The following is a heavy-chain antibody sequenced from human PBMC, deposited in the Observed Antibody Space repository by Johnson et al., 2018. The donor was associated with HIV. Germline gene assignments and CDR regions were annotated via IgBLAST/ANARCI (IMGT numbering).Heavy chain of an antibody. V-gene: IGHV3-30*19. CDR1: GFTFSSYG. CDR2: IWYDGSNK. D-gene: IGHD1-26*01. CDR3: ARIRFLVGATSGACDI. Sequence: QVQLVESGGGVVQPGKSLRLSCAASGFTFSSYGMHWVRQAAGKGLEWVALIWYDGSNKYYADSVKGRFTISRDNSKNTLYLQMNSLRAEDTAVYYCARIRFLVGATSGACDIWGQGTMVTVSS. J-gene: IGHJ3*02.